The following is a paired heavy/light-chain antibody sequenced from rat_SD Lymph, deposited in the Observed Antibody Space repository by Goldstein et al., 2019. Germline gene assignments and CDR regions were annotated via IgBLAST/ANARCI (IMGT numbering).Light chain of an antibody. V-gene: IGKV1S14*01. J-gene: IGKJ2-2*01. Sequence: DVVMTQTPPSLSVAIGQSVSISCKSSQSLVYSDGKTYLHWLLQSPGRSPKRLIYQVSNLGSGVPDRFSGTGSQKDFTLKISRVEAEDLGVYYCAQTTHFPDTFGAGTKLELK. CDR3: AQTTHFPDT. CDR2: QVS. CDR1: QSLVYSDGKTY.
Heavy chain of an antibody. V-gene: IGHV8-28*01. CDR3: ARRDPTGWFAY. Sequence: QVTLKESGPGILQPSQTLSLTCSFSGFSLSTYGMCVGWIRQSSGKGLEWLANIWWNDDKYYNPSLKNRLTISKDTSNNQAFLKITNMDTADTATYYCARRDPTGWFAYWGQGTLVTVSS. CDR1: GFSLSTYGMC. CDR2: IWWNDDK. J-gene: IGHJ3*01. D-gene: IGHD1-11*01.